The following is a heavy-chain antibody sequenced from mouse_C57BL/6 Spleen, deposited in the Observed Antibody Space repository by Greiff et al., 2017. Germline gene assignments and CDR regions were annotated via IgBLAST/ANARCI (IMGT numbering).Heavy chain of an antibody. D-gene: IGHD1-1*01. CDR1: GFTFSSYA. CDR2: ISEGGSYT. J-gene: IGHJ2*01. CDR3: ARESYYGSSHFDG. Sequence: EVKLVESGGGLVKPGGSLKLSCAASGFTFSSYAMSWVRQTPEQGLEWVATISEGGSYTYYPEKLKGRFTISRDNAKNNLYLQMSHLKSEDTAMYYWARESYYGSSHFDGWGQGATLTVSS. V-gene: IGHV5-4*01.